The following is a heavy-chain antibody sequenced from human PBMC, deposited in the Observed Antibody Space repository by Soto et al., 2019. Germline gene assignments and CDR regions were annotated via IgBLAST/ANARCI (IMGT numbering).Heavy chain of an antibody. V-gene: IGHV4-34*01. J-gene: IGHJ6*04. D-gene: IGHD1-26*01. Sequence: QVQLQQWGAGLLKPSETLSLTCAVSGGSLSDYYWPWIRQSPGKGLEWIGEIHPSGSTYYNPSLRSRVTISVDASKNQFSLKLTSLTAADTAIYYCARGRDEYKVGNVWGNGTKVTVSS. CDR1: GGSLSDYY. CDR3: ARGRDEYKVGNV. CDR2: IHPSGST.